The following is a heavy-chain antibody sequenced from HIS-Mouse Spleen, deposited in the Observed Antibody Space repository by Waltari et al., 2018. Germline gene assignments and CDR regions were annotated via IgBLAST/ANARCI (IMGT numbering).Heavy chain of an antibody. CDR1: GFTFGSYG. Sequence: QVQLVESGGGVVQPGRSLRLSCAASGFTFGSYGMHWVRQAPGKGLEWVAVISYDGSNKYYADSVKGRFTISRDNSKNTLYLQMNSLRAEDTAVYYCAKATGDSPDYWGQGTLVTVSS. D-gene: IGHD7-27*01. CDR3: AKATGDSPDY. CDR2: ISYDGSNK. V-gene: IGHV3-30*18. J-gene: IGHJ4*02.